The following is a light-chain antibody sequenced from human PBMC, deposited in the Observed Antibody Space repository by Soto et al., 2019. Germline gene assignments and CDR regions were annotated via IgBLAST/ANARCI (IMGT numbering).Light chain of an antibody. Sequence: QLVLTQSPSASASLGASVKLTCTLSSGHSSYGIAWHQQQPEKGPRYLMNLNNDGSHRKGDGIPDRFSGSSSGAERYLTISSLQSEDEADYYCQTWDTGIRVFGGGTKLTVL. CDR1: SGHSSYG. V-gene: IGLV4-69*01. CDR2: LNNDGSH. CDR3: QTWDTGIRV. J-gene: IGLJ2*01.